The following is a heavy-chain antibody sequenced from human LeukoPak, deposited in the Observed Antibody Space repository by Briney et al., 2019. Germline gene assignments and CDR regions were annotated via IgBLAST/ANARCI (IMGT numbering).Heavy chain of an antibody. CDR3: AKRGPEIVATIDY. D-gene: IGHD5-12*01. CDR1: GFTFSSYW. Sequence: GGSLRLSCAASGFTFSSYWMSWVRQAPGKGLEWVANIKQDGSEKYYVDSVKGRFTISRDNAKNTLYLQMNSLRAEDTAVYYCAKRGPEIVATIDYWGQGTLVTVSS. CDR2: IKQDGSEK. J-gene: IGHJ4*02. V-gene: IGHV3-7*01.